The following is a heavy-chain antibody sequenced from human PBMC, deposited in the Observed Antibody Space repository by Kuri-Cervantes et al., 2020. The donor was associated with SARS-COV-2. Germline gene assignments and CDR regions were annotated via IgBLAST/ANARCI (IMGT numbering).Heavy chain of an antibody. V-gene: IGHV4-38-2*01. Sequence: SQTLSLTCAVSCYSISSGYYWGWIRQPPGKGLEWIGSIYHSGSTYYNPSLKRRVTISVDTSKNQFSLKLSSVTAADTAVYYCARDTPPTYYYYGMDVWGQGTTVTVSS. D-gene: IGHD5-18*01. CDR2: IYHSGST. J-gene: IGHJ6*02. CDR1: CYSISSGYY. CDR3: ARDTPPTYYYYGMDV.